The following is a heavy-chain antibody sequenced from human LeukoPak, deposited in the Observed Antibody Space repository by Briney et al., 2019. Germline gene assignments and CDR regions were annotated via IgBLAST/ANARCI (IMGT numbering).Heavy chain of an antibody. CDR3: ARQYGP. D-gene: IGHD2-2*01. CDR1: GYSISSGYY. Sequence: PSETLSLTCTVSGYSISSGYYWGWIRQPPGKGLEWIGSIYHSGSTYYNPSLKSRVTISVDTSKNQFSLKLSSVTAADTAVYYCARQYGPWGQGTLVTVSS. J-gene: IGHJ5*02. CDR2: IYHSGST. V-gene: IGHV4-38-2*02.